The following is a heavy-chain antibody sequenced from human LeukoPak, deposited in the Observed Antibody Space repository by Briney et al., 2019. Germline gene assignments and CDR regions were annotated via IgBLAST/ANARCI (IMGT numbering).Heavy chain of an antibody. Sequence: SETLSLTCTVSGGSISTYYWSWIRQPPGKGLEWIGYIYYNGNTNYNPSLKSRVTISGDTSKNQFSLKLSSVTAADTAVYYCATSPSGGCGGGCSSNWFDSWDQGTLVTVSS. J-gene: IGHJ5*01. V-gene: IGHV4-59*08. CDR2: IYYNGNT. D-gene: IGHD2-21*02. CDR1: GGSISTYY. CDR3: ATSPSGGCGGGCSSNWFDS.